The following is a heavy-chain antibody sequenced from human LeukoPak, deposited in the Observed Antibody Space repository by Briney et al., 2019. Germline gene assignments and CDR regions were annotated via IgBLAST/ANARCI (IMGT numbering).Heavy chain of an antibody. CDR2: IVVGSGNT. V-gene: IGHV1-58*02. J-gene: IGHJ4*02. CDR3: AARSTGRSLVARPFDY. Sequence: SVKVSCKASGFTFTSSAMQWVRQARGQRLEWIGWIVVGSGNTNYAQKFQERVTITRDMSTSTAYMELSSLRSEDTAVYYCAARSTGRSLVARPFDYWGQGTLVTVSP. CDR1: GFTFTSSA. D-gene: IGHD4-11*01.